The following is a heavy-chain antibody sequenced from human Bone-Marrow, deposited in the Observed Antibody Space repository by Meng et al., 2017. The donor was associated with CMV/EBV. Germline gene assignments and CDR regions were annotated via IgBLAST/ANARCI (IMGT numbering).Heavy chain of an antibody. D-gene: IGHD6-19*01. CDR2: IYYSGST. CDR3: ARQSAVAGTNYYYGMDV. Sequence: SETLSLTCTVSGGSISSGDYYWSWIRQPPGKGLEWIGSIYYSGSTYYNPSLKSRVIISVDTSKNQFSLKLSSVTAADTAVYYCARQSAVAGTNYYYGMDVWGQGTTVTVSS. CDR1: GGSISSGDYY. J-gene: IGHJ6*02. V-gene: IGHV4-39*01.